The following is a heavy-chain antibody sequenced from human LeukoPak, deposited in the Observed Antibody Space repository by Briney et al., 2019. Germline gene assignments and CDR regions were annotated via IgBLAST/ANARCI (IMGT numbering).Heavy chain of an antibody. D-gene: IGHD3-16*01. CDR2: IFPGDSDT. J-gene: IGHJ4*02. V-gene: IGHV5-51*01. CDR3: VRHQRWGYHFDY. CDR1: GYSFTNYW. Sequence: GESLKISCQVSGYSFTNYWIGWVRQKPGKGLEWMGIIFPGDSDTKYSPAFQGQVSLSADQSNTTAYLQWDSLKASDSAMYYCVRHQRWGYHFDYWGQGTLVTVSA.